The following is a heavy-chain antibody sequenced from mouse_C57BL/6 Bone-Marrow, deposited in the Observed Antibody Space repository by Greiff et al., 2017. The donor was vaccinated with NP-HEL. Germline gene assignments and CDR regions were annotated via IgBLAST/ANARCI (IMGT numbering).Heavy chain of an antibody. CDR3: ARWVLLDY. Sequence: EVQLVESGGGLVKPGGSLKLSCAASGFTFSSYAMSWVRQTPEKRLEWVATISDGGSYTYSPDNVKGRFTISRDTANNNLYLQMSHLKSEDTAMYYCARWVLLDYWGQGTTLTVSS. CDR2: ISDGGSYT. D-gene: IGHD2-3*01. J-gene: IGHJ2*01. V-gene: IGHV5-4*01. CDR1: GFTFSSYA.